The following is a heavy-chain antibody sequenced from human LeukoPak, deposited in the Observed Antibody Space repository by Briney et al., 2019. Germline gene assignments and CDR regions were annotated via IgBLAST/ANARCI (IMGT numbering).Heavy chain of an antibody. CDR3: ARDGATRGDY. CDR1: GGSISSGSYY. CDR2: IYTSGST. V-gene: IGHV4-61*02. Sequence: SETLSLTCTVSGGSISSGSYYWSWIRQPAGKGLEWIGRIYTSGSTNYNPSLKSRVTISVDTSKNQFSLKLSSVTAADTAVYYCARDGATRGDYWGQGTLVTVSS. D-gene: IGHD3-16*01. J-gene: IGHJ4*02.